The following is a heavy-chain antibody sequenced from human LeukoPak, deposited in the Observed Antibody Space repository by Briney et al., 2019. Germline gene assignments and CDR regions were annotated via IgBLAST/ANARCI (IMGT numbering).Heavy chain of an antibody. V-gene: IGHV4-59*01. CDR1: GGSISSYY. CDR3: ARHGEALTYYYYYMDV. J-gene: IGHJ6*03. D-gene: IGHD7-27*01. CDR2: IYYSGST. Sequence: SETLSLTCTVSGGSISSYYWSWIRQPPGKGLEWIGYIYYSGSTNYNPSLKSRVTISVDTSKNQFSLKLSSVIAADTAVYYCARHGEALTYYYYYMDVWGKGTTVTISS.